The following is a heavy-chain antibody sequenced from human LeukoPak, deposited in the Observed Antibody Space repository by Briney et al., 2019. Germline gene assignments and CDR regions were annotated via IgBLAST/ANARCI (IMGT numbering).Heavy chain of an antibody. CDR3: ASRNYGGSPVPLDF. J-gene: IGHJ4*02. Sequence: GGSLRLSCTASGFTFRSYEMIWVRQAAGKGLEWVAYINGGGSRMLYADSVKGRFTISRDDAKNSLYLQMNSLRADGTAVYYCASRNYGGSPVPLDFWGQGTLVTVSS. V-gene: IGHV3-48*03. D-gene: IGHD4-23*01. CDR2: INGGGSRM. CDR1: GFTFRSYE.